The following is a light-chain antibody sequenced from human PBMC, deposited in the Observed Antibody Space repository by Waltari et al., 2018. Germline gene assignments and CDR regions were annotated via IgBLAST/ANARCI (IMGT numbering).Light chain of an antibody. V-gene: IGLV8-61*01. CDR3: VLYMGSGIWV. J-gene: IGLJ3*02. CDR2: KIN. Sequence: QTVVTQEPSLSVSPGGTVTLTCALSSGSVSSTSYASWYQQTPGQAPRTLVYKINNRSSGVPDRFSGSMLGNKAALTITGARAEDESDYYCVLYMGSGIWVFGGGTKLTVL. CDR1: SGSVSSTSY.